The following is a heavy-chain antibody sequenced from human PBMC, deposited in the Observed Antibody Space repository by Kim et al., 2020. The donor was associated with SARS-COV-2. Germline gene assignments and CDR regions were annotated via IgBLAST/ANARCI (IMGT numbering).Heavy chain of an antibody. Sequence: YTPSLKSRVTMSVDTSKNQFSLKLSSVTAADTAVYYCARVWSGSYYVFQHWGQGTLVTVSS. CDR3: ARVWSGSYYVFQH. V-gene: IGHV4-4*07. J-gene: IGHJ1*01. D-gene: IGHD1-26*01.